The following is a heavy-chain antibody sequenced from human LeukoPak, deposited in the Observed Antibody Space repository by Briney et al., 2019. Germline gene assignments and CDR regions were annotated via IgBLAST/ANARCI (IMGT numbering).Heavy chain of an antibody. CDR2: IWNDGSYK. Sequence: GGSLRLSCAASGFTFSSCGMHWVRQAPGKGLAGVAVIWNDGSYKYYADSVKGRFTISRDNSKNTLYLEMNSMRAEDTAVSKCAKRSWGSGSFLIEYWGQGTLVTVSS. CDR1: GFTFSSCG. CDR3: AKRSWGSGSFLIEY. D-gene: IGHD1-26*01. V-gene: IGHV3-33*06. J-gene: IGHJ4*02.